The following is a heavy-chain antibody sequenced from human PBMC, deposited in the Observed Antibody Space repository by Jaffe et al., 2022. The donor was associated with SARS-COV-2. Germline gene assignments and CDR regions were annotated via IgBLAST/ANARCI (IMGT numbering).Heavy chain of an antibody. D-gene: IGHD3-22*01. V-gene: IGHV3-15*01. CDR2: IKSKTDGGTT. J-gene: IGHJ4*02. CDR3: TTAPSYYYDSSGYYYPFDY. Sequence: EVQLVESGGGLVKPGGSLRLSCAASGFTFSNAWMSWVRQAPGKGLEWVGRIKSKTDGGTTDYAAPVKGRFTISRDDSKNTLYLQMNSLKTEDTAVYYCTTAPSYYYDSSGYYYPFDYWGQGTLVTVSS. CDR1: GFTFSNAW.